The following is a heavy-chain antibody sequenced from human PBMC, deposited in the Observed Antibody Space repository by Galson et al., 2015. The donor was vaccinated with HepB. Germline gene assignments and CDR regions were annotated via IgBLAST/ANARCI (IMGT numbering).Heavy chain of an antibody. J-gene: IGHJ1*01. CDR2: IYWDDDK. CDR3: AHSLRSSWYVAEYFQH. Sequence: PALVKPTQTLTLTCTFSGFSLSTSGVGVGWIRQPPGKALEWLALIYWDDDKRYSPSLKSRLTITKDTSKNQVVLTMTNMDPVDTATYYCAHSLRSSWYVAEYFQHWGQGTLVTVSS. D-gene: IGHD6-13*01. V-gene: IGHV2-5*02. CDR1: GFSLSTSGVG.